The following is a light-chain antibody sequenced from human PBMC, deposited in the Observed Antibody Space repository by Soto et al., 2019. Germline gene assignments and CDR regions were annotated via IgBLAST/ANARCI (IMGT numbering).Light chain of an antibody. CDR2: EVN. CDR1: SSDVGGYNY. V-gene: IGLV2-14*01. CDR3: CSYTSTNARV. J-gene: IGLJ3*02. Sequence: QSALTQPASVSGSPGQSITISCTGTSSDVGGYNYVSWYQQYPGKAPKLMIYEVNNRPSGISNRFSGSKSGNTASLTISGLQAEDEADYYCCSYTSTNARVFGGGTKLTVL.